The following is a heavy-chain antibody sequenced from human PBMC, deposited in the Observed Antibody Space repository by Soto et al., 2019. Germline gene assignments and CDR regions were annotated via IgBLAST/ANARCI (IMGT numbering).Heavy chain of an antibody. CDR3: ARIESIARNWFDP. CDR2: IDPVDSYA. J-gene: IGHJ5*02. Sequence: GESLKISCKGSGFSFTNYWISWVRQMPGKGPEWMGNIDPVDSYANYSPSFQGHVTFSVDTSISTAYLQWSSLKASDTAMYFCARIESIARNWFDPWGPGTLVTVSS. V-gene: IGHV5-10-1*01. D-gene: IGHD6-13*01. CDR1: GFSFTNYW.